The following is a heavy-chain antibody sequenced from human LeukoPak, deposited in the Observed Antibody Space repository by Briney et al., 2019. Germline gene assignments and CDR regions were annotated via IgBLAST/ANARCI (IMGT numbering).Heavy chain of an antibody. Sequence: SVKVSCKASGGTFSSYAISWVRQAPGQGLEWRGRIIPIFGTANYAQKFQGRVTITTDESTSTADMELSSLRSEDTAVYYCARAGVPAASEMDYWGQGTLVTVSS. CDR1: GGTFSSYA. V-gene: IGHV1-69*05. CDR3: ARAGVPAASEMDY. CDR2: IIPIFGTA. J-gene: IGHJ4*02. D-gene: IGHD2-2*01.